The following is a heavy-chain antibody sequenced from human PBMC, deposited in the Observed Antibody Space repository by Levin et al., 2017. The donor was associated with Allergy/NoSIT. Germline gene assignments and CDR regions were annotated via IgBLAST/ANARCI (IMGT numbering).Heavy chain of an antibody. Sequence: PGGSLRLSCAASGFTFRSYDMHWVRQTTGKGLEWVSGIGTVGDTSYTGSVKGRFTISRENGKNAFYLQMNSLRAGDTAVYYCARSYDSSGYNYSPLDHWGQGTLVTVSS. CDR3: ARSYDSSGYNYSPLDH. CDR2: IGTVGDT. V-gene: IGHV3-13*01. D-gene: IGHD3-22*01. CDR1: GFTFRSYD. J-gene: IGHJ4*02.